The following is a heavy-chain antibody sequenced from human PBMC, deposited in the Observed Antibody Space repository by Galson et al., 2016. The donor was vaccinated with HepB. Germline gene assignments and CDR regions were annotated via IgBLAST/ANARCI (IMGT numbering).Heavy chain of an antibody. Sequence: SLRLSCAASGFSFSDSAIHWVRQASGKGLEWVGRIRRKANNYATDYAASVRGRFTISRDDSKNTAYLQMNSLKTEDTAVYYCTRPGGMVRGVITDDYWGQGTLVTVSS. D-gene: IGHD3-10*01. CDR2: IRRKANNYAT. CDR3: TRPGGMVRGVITDDY. J-gene: IGHJ4*02. CDR1: GFSFSDSA. V-gene: IGHV3-73*01.